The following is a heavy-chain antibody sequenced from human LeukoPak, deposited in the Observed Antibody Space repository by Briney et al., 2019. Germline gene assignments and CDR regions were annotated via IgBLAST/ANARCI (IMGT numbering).Heavy chain of an antibody. CDR1: RFTFSKSA. D-gene: IGHD3-3*01. Sequence: PGGSLRLSCSASRFTFSKSAMTWVRQAPGPGLEWVSAISGRGGHTYYADSVKGRFTISRDNSKNMLYLQMSSLRAEDTAVYYCAKRETEESGPIDYWGQGTLVTVSS. V-gene: IGHV3-23*01. J-gene: IGHJ4*02. CDR3: AKRETEESGPIDY. CDR2: ISGRGGHT.